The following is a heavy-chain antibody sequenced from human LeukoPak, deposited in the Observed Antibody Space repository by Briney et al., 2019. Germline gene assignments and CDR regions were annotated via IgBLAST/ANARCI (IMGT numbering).Heavy chain of an antibody. CDR3: ARDTKKVPAAMYILDY. CDR2: INPNSGGT. J-gene: IGHJ4*02. D-gene: IGHD2-2*01. V-gene: IGHV1-2*02. Sequence: ASVKVPCKASGYIFTGYYMHWVRQAPGQGLEWMGWINPNSGGTNYAQKFQGRVTMTRDTSISTAYMELSRLRSDDTAVYYCARDTKKVPAAMYILDYWGQGTLVTVSS. CDR1: GYIFTGYY.